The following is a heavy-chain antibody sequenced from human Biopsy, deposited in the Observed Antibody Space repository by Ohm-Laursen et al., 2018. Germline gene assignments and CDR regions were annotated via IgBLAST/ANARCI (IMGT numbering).Heavy chain of an antibody. CDR1: GYSFTSYY. D-gene: IGHD6-19*01. J-gene: IGHJ4*02. CDR2: INPSGSTT. CDR3: ARNTGWYGDLYYFDY. V-gene: IGHV1-46*01. Sequence: GASVKVSCKASGYSFTSYYMHWVRQAPGQELEWMGMINPSGSTTSYPQIFQGRVTMTRDTSKSTVYMELSSLRSADPAVYFCARNTGWYGDLYYFDYWGQGTLVTVSS.